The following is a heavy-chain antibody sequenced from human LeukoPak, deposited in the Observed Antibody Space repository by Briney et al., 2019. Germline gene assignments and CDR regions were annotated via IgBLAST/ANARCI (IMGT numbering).Heavy chain of an antibody. Sequence: GGSLRLSCAASGFTFSSYAMRWVRQAPGKGLEWVSGISGSGGSTYYADSVEGRVTISRDNSKNTLYLQMNSLKDEDTAEYYRAIRRYDSSCYYYLGNDPWGQGTLVTLSS. J-gene: IGHJ5*02. CDR2: ISGSGGST. CDR3: AIRRYDSSCYYYLGNDP. V-gene: IGHV3-23*01. CDR1: GFTFSSYA. D-gene: IGHD3-22*01.